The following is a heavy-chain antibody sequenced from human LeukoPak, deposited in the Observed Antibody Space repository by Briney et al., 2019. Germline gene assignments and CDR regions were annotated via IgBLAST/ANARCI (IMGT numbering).Heavy chain of an antibody. D-gene: IGHD4-17*01. Sequence: ASVKVSCKASGYTFTSYGFSWVRQAPGQGLEWMGWISAYNGNTDYPQNLQGRVTLTTDTSTSTAYMELRSPRSDDTAVYYCARDTYTTVTAMDVWGKGTTVIVSS. CDR3: ARDTYTTVTAMDV. CDR2: ISAYNGNT. J-gene: IGHJ6*03. CDR1: GYTFTSYG. V-gene: IGHV1-18*01.